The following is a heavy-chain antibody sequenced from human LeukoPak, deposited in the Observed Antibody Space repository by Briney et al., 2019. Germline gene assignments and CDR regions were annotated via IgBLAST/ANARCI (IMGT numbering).Heavy chain of an antibody. CDR3: AIENYYDSSGPDAFDI. J-gene: IGHJ3*02. CDR2: IYHSGST. D-gene: IGHD3-22*01. V-gene: IGHV4-59*12. Sequence: SETLSLTCTVSGGSISSYYWSWIRQPPGKGLEWIGYIYHSGSTYYNPSLKSRVTISVDRSKNQFSLKLSSVTAADTAVYYCAIENYYDSSGPDAFDIWGQGTMVTVSS. CDR1: GGSISSYY.